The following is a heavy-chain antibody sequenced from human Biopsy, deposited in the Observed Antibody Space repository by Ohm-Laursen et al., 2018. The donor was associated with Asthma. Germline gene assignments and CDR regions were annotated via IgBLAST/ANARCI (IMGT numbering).Heavy chain of an antibody. D-gene: IGHD6-6*01. Sequence: TLSLTCFVSGDAMSTSGSYWGWIRQSPGKGLEWIGSIYYSGRTYYNPSLESRVTISADTSKNHFSLKVTSVTAADTAVYYCARAVSSSSYWYFDLWGRGDLVTVSS. J-gene: IGHJ2*01. CDR1: GDAMSTSGSY. V-gene: IGHV4-39*02. CDR3: ARAVSSSSYWYFDL. CDR2: IYYSGRT.